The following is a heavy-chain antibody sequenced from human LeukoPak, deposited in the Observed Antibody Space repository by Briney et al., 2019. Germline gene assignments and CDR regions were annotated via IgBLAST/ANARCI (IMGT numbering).Heavy chain of an antibody. D-gene: IGHD6-13*01. CDR3: ARGSSPPAVYFDY. CDR2: IYSGGST. J-gene: IGHJ4*02. V-gene: IGHV3-53*01. CDR1: GFTVSSNY. Sequence: GGSLRLSCAASGFTVSSNYMSWVRQAPGKGLEWVSVIYSGGSTYYADSVKGRFAISRDNSKNTLYLHMNSLRAEDTAVYYCARGSSPPAVYFDYWGQGTLVTVSS.